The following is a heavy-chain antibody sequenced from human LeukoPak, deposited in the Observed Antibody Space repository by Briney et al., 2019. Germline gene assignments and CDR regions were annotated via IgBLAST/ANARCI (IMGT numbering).Heavy chain of an antibody. CDR1: GGSISSYY. CDR3: AREYSYGRIDF. Sequence: SVTLSLTCTVSGGSISSYYWSWIRQPPGKGLEWIGYIYYSGSTYYNPSLKSRVTISVDTSKNQFSLKLSSVTAADTAVYYCAREYSYGRIDFWGQGTLVTVSS. V-gene: IGHV4-59*12. CDR2: IYYSGST. D-gene: IGHD5-18*01. J-gene: IGHJ4*02.